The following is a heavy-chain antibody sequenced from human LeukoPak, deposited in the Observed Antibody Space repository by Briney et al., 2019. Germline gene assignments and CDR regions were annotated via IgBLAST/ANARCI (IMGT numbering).Heavy chain of an antibody. D-gene: IGHD2-15*01. CDR3: TRGRGAY. Sequence: KPSETLSLTCAVYGGSLIGFYWSWIRQPPGKGLEWIGEINPSGTTAYNTSLKNRVTMPVDKSKNQFSLQLTSVTAADTATYYCTRGRGAYWGQGTDVTVSS. CDR1: GGSLIGFY. V-gene: IGHV4-34*01. J-gene: IGHJ4*02. CDR2: INPSGTT.